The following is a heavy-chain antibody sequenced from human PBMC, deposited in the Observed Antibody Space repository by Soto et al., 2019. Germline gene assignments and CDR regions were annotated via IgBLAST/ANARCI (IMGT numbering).Heavy chain of an antibody. Sequence: SETLSLPCTVSGGSISSGDYYWSWIRQPPGKGLEWIGYIYYSGGTYYNPSLKSRVTISVDTSKNQFSLKLSSVTAADTAVYYCAREDTAMVRPFDYWGQGTLVTVSS. V-gene: IGHV4-30-4*01. D-gene: IGHD5-18*01. CDR1: GGSISSGDYY. CDR2: IYYSGGT. CDR3: AREDTAMVRPFDY. J-gene: IGHJ4*02.